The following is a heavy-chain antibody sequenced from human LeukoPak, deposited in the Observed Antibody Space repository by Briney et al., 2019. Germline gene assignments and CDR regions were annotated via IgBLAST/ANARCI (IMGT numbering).Heavy chain of an antibody. Sequence: SETLSLTCTVSGGSISSSSYYWGWIRQPPGKGREWIGSIYYSGSTYYNPSLKSRVTISVDTSKNQFSLKLSPVTAADTAVYYCARPISSGSYTFDLGYWGQGTLVTVSS. CDR1: GGSISSSSYY. CDR2: IYYSGST. V-gene: IGHV4-39*01. D-gene: IGHD1-26*01. J-gene: IGHJ4*02. CDR3: ARPISSGSYTFDLGY.